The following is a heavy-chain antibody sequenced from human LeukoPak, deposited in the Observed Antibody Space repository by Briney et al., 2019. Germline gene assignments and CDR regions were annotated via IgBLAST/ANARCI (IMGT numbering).Heavy chain of an antibody. Sequence: GGSLRLSCAVSGFTVSSGYMNWVRQAPGKGLEWVSVIYSGGNTYYADSVKGRFTSSRDNSKNTLYLQMDSLRAEDTAMYYCARDRGGSGSYRYFDYWGQGALVTVSS. J-gene: IGHJ4*02. CDR3: ARDRGGSGSYRYFDY. CDR2: IYSGGNT. V-gene: IGHV3-66*01. CDR1: GFTVSSGY. D-gene: IGHD3-10*01.